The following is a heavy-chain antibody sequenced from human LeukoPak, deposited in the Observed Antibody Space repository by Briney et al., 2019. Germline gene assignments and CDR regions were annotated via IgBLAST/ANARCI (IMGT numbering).Heavy chain of an antibody. V-gene: IGHV3-48*01. Sequence: GGSLRLSCAASGFTFSNYNMHWVRQAPGKGLEWVSYISSSGAMYYADSVKGRFIISRDNAKNSLYLQMNSLRGEDTAVYYCAKVSFDYYDSSGYYSNWGQGTLVTVSS. J-gene: IGHJ4*02. D-gene: IGHD3-22*01. CDR2: ISSSGAM. CDR3: AKVSFDYYDSSGYYSN. CDR1: GFTFSNYN.